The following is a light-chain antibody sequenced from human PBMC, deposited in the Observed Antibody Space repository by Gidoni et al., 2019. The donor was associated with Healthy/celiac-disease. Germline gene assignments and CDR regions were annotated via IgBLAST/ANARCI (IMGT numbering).Light chain of an antibody. Sequence: EIVLTQSPATLSLSPGERATLSCRPSQSVSSYLAWYQQKPGQAPRLLIYDASNRATGIPARFSGSGSGTDFTLTISSLETEDFAVYYCQQRSNWPPLTFGGGTKVEIK. CDR1: QSVSSY. CDR3: QQRSNWPPLT. V-gene: IGKV3-11*01. CDR2: DAS. J-gene: IGKJ4*01.